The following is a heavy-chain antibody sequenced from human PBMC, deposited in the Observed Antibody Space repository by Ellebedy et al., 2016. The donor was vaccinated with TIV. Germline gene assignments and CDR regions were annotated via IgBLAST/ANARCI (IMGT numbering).Heavy chain of an antibody. CDR1: GYTLTELS. Sequence: AASVKVSCKVSGYTLTELSMHWVRQAPGKGLEWMGGFDPEDGERIYAQKFQGRVTMTEDTSTDTAYMELSSLRSEDTAVYYCATEGYCSGGSCYMGAFDIWGQGTMVTVSS. CDR3: ATEGYCSGGSCYMGAFDI. CDR2: FDPEDGER. J-gene: IGHJ3*02. V-gene: IGHV1-24*01. D-gene: IGHD2-15*01.